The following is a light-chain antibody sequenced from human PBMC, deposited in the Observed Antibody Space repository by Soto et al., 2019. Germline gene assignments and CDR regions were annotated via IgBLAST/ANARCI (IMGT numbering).Light chain of an antibody. J-gene: IGLJ3*02. CDR1: ALPKQY. V-gene: IGLV3-25*02. Sequence: SYELTQPPSVSVSPGQTARITCSGDALPKQYAYWYQQKPGQAPVMVIYKDSERPSGIPERFSGSSSGTTVTLTISGVQADDESDYYCQSADSRGTLVFCGGTKLTV. CDR2: KDS. CDR3: QSADSRGTLV.